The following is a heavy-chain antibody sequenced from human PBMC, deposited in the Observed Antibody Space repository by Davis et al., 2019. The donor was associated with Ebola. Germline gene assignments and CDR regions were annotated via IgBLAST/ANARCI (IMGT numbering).Heavy chain of an antibody. Sequence: MPSETLSLTCTVSGGSVSSGSYYWSWIRQPPGKGLEWIGYIYYSGSTNYNPSLKSRVTISVDTSKNQFSLKLSSVTAADTAVYYCASGPPEYYYDSSGYYGSASYFQHWGQGTLVTVSS. V-gene: IGHV4-61*01. CDR3: ASGPPEYYYDSSGYYGSASYFQH. CDR2: IYYSGST. D-gene: IGHD3-22*01. CDR1: GGSVSSGSYY. J-gene: IGHJ1*01.